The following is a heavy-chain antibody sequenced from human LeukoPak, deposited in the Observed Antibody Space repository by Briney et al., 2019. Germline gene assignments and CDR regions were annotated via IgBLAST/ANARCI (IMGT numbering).Heavy chain of an antibody. D-gene: IGHD6-19*01. J-gene: IGHJ6*02. V-gene: IGHV3-53*04. Sequence: PGGSLRLSCAASGFTPSSNYMSWVRQAPGKGLEWVSVIYSGDSRYYADSVKSRFTISRHNSKNTLYLQMNSLRAEDTAVYYCARDAGYSSGWSYGMDVWGQGTTVTVSS. CDR2: IYSGDSR. CDR3: ARDAGYSSGWSYGMDV. CDR1: GFTPSSNY.